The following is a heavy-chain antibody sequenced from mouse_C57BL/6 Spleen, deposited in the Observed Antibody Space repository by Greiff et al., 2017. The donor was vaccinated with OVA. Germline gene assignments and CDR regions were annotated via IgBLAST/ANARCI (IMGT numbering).Heavy chain of an antibody. V-gene: IGHV1-61*01. CDR1: GYTFTSYW. D-gene: IGHD2-3*01. J-gene: IGHJ2*01. CDR2: IYPSDSET. Sequence: QVQLQQPGAELVRPGSSVKLSCKASGYTFTSYWMDWVKQRPGQGLEWIGNIYPSDSETHYNQKFKDKATLTVDKSSSTAYMQLSSLTSEDSAVYYCARDYDGYPDYWGQVTTLTVSS. CDR3: ARDYDGYPDY.